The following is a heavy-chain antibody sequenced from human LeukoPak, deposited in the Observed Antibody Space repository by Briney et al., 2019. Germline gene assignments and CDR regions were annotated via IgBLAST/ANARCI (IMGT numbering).Heavy chain of an antibody. D-gene: IGHD4-11*01. J-gene: IGHJ4*02. CDR1: GFTFSSYG. Sequence: PGGSLRLSCAASGFTFSSYGMHWVRQAPGKGLEWVAFIRYDGSNKYYADSVKGRFTISRDNSKNTLYLQMNSLRAEDTAVYYCAKLASKWGYSNYGGIDYWGQGTLVTVSS. CDR2: IRYDGSNK. V-gene: IGHV3-30*02. CDR3: AKLASKWGYSNYGGIDY.